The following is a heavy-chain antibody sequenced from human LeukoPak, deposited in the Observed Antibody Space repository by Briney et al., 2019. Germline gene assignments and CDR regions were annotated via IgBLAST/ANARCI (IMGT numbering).Heavy chain of an antibody. Sequence: GGSLRLSCAASGFTFSSYWMHWVRQAPGKELAWVSRINSEGSSTSYADSVKGRFTISRDNAKNTLYLQMNSLRAEDTAVYYCARDSKAAGIPHDYWGQGTLVTVSS. CDR3: ARDSKAAGIPHDY. CDR1: GFTFSSYW. D-gene: IGHD6-13*01. V-gene: IGHV3-74*01. J-gene: IGHJ4*02. CDR2: INSEGSST.